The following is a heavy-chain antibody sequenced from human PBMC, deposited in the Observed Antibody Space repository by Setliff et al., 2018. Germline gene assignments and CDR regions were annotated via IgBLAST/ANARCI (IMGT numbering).Heavy chain of an antibody. Sequence: KTSETLSLTCTVSGGSISSSSYYWGWIRQPPGKGLEWIGSIYYSGSTYYNPSLKSRVTISVDTSKNQFSLKLSSVTAADTAVYYCARVLNWFDPWGQGTLVTVS. CDR1: GGSISSSSYY. V-gene: IGHV4-39*07. D-gene: IGHD1-26*01. J-gene: IGHJ5*02. CDR3: ARVLNWFDP. CDR2: IYYSGST.